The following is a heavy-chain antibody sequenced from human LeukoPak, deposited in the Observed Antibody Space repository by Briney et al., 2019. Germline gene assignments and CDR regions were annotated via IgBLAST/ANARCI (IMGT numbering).Heavy chain of an antibody. CDR3: ARSDSGGWSDY. J-gene: IGHJ4*02. CDR1: GFTVNSYG. V-gene: IGHV3-23*01. D-gene: IGHD6-19*01. Sequence: GGSLRLSCAASGFTVNSYGVRWVRQAPGKGLEWVSTISGSGDGTYYADSVRGRFTVSRDNSRNTVYLQMNSLRAEDTAIYYCARSDSGGWSDYWGQGTLVTVSS. CDR2: ISGSGDGT.